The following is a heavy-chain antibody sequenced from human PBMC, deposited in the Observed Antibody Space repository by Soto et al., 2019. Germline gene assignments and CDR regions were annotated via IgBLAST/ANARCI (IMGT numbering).Heavy chain of an antibody. V-gene: IGHV4-34*01. Sequence: SETLSLTCAVYGGSFSGYYWSWIRQPPGKGLEWIGEINHSGSTNYNPSLKSRVTISVDTSKNQFSLKLSSVTAADTAVYYCARFFSSWYDWFDPWGQGTLVTVSS. CDR3: ARFFSSWYDWFDP. D-gene: IGHD6-13*01. CDR1: GGSFSGYY. CDR2: INHSGST. J-gene: IGHJ5*02.